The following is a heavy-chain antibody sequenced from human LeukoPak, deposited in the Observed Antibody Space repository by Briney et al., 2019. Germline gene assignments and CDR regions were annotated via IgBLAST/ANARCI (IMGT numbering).Heavy chain of an antibody. D-gene: IGHD5-12*01. Sequence: PSETLSLTCTVSGGSISSYYWSWLRQPAGKGREGIGRIYTSGSTNYNPSLKSRVTMSVDTSKNQFSLKLSSVTDADTAVYYCARGSGYDGRDFDYWGQGTLVTVSS. V-gene: IGHV4-4*07. J-gene: IGHJ4*02. CDR3: ARGSGYDGRDFDY. CDR1: GGSISSYY. CDR2: IYTSGST.